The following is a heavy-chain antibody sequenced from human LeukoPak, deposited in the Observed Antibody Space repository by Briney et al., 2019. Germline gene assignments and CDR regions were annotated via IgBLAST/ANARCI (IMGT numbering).Heavy chain of an antibody. J-gene: IGHJ4*02. CDR2: ISYDGSNK. CDR3: ARDSPPRYSGRYPMPL. D-gene: IGHD1-26*01. Sequence: PGGSLRLSCAASGFTFSSYAMHWVRQAPGKGLEWVAVISYDGSNKYYADSVKGRFTISRDNSKNTLYLQMNSLRAEDTAVYYCARDSPPRYSGRYPMPLWGQGTLVTVSS. CDR1: GFTFSSYA. V-gene: IGHV3-30-3*01.